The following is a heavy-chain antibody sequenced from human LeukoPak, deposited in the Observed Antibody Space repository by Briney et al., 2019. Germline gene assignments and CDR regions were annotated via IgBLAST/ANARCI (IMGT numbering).Heavy chain of an antibody. D-gene: IGHD3-10*01. Sequence: SSETLSLTCTVSGGSISSGGYYGSWIRQHPGKGLEWIGHIAESGSTYYSPSLKSRVTRSVDKSKNQFSLKLSSVTAADTAVYYCARVDYYPSGTYINWFDPWGKGTQVTVSS. CDR2: IAESGST. CDR1: GGSISSGGYY. CDR3: ARVDYYPSGTYINWFDP. J-gene: IGHJ5*02. V-gene: IGHV4-31*03.